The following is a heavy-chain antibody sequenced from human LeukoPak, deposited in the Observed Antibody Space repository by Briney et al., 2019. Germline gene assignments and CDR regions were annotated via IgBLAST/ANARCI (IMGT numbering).Heavy chain of an antibody. D-gene: IGHD3-22*01. CDR1: GYTSTAYY. V-gene: IGHV1-46*01. CDR2: INPSGGSA. CDR3: ARLADYDSSGYLSY. J-gene: IGHJ4*02. Sequence: ASVKVSCKASGYTSTAYYIHWVRQAPGQGLEWMGIINPSGGSARYAQKFQGRVTMTRDTSTSTVYMEVSSLRSEDTAVYYCARLADYDSSGYLSYWGQGTLVTVSS.